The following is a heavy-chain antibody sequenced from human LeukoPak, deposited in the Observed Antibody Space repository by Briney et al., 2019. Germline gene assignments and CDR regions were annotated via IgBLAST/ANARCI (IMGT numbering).Heavy chain of an antibody. Sequence: SETLSLTCAVYGGSFSGYYWSWIRQPPGKGLEWIGEINHSGSTNYNPSLKSRVIISVDTSKNQFSLKLSSVTAADTAFYYCARVYYSRSYDYWYFDLWGRGILVTVSS. CDR3: ARVYYSRSYDYWYFDL. CDR1: GGSFSGYY. CDR2: INHSGST. D-gene: IGHD6-13*01. J-gene: IGHJ2*01. V-gene: IGHV4-34*01.